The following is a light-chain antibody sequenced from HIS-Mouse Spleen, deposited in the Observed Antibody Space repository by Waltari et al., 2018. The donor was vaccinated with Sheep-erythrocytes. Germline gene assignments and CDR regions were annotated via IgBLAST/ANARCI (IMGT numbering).Light chain of an antibody. Sequence: QSVLTQPPSVSAAPGQSVTISCTGTSSDVGGYNYVSWYQQHPGKAPKLMIYEVSKRPSGVPDRFSGSKSGNTASLTVSGLQAEDEADYYCSSYAGSNNWVFGGGTKLTVL. CDR1: SSDVGGYNY. CDR2: EVS. CDR3: SSYAGSNNWV. J-gene: IGLJ3*02. V-gene: IGLV2-8*01.